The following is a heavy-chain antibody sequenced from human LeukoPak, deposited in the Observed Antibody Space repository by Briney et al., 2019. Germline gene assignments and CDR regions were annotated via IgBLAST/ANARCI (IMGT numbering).Heavy chain of an antibody. CDR2: ISYDGCNK. Sequence: GRSLRLSCAASGFTFSSYGMHGVRQAPGKGLEWVAVISYDGCNKYYADSVKGRFTLSRENSKKTLYLQMNGLRAEDTAVYYCAKDHRYYDSSGYPRTDYFDSWGQGTLVTVSS. V-gene: IGHV3-30*18. J-gene: IGHJ4*02. D-gene: IGHD3-22*01. CDR1: GFTFSSYG. CDR3: AKDHRYYDSSGYPRTDYFDS.